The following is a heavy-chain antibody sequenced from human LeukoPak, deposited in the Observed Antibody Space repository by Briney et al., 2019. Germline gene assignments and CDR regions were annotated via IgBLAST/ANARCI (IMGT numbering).Heavy chain of an antibody. J-gene: IGHJ3*02. CDR1: GGTFSSYA. CDR3: ARVVDSSGYSNAFDI. D-gene: IGHD3-22*01. Sequence: ASVKVSCKASGGTFSSYAISWVRQAPGQGLEWMGGIIPIFGTANYAQKFQGRVTITADKSTSTAYMELSSLRSEDTAVYYCARVVDSSGYSNAFDIWGQGTMVTVSS. V-gene: IGHV1-69*06. CDR2: IIPIFGTA.